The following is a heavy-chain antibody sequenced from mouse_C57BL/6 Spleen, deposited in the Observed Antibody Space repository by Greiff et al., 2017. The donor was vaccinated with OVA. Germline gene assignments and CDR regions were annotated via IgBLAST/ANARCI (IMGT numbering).Heavy chain of an antibody. Sequence: VQLQQPGAELVRPGSSVKLSCKASGYTFTSYWMHWVKQRPIQGLDWIGNIDPSDSETHYNQKFKDKATLTVDKSSSTAYMQLSSLTAEDSAVYYGARWGGNSNYLDDWGQGTTLTVSS. D-gene: IGHD2-5*01. CDR1: GYTFTSYW. V-gene: IGHV1-52*01. J-gene: IGHJ2*01. CDR3: ARWGGNSNYLDD. CDR2: IDPSDSET.